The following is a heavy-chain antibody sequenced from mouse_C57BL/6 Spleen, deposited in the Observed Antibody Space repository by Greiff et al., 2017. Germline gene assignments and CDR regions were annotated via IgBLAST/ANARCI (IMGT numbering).Heavy chain of an antibody. CDR2: IYPGDGDT. CDR3: ARFYYGKTLFAY. V-gene: IGHV1-82*01. D-gene: IGHD2-1*01. Sequence: LVESGPELVKPGASVKISCKASGYAFSSSWMNWVKQRPGKGLEWIGRIYPGDGDTNYNGKFKGKATLTADKSSSTAYMQLSSLTSEDSAVYFCARFYYGKTLFAYWGQGTLVTVSA. CDR1: GYAFSSSW. J-gene: IGHJ3*01.